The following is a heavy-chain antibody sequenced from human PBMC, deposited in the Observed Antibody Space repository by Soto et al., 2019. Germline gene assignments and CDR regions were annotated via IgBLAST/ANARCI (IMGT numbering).Heavy chain of an antibody. V-gene: IGHV1-69*01. Sequence: QVQLVQSGAEVKKPGSSVKVSCKASGGTFSSYAISWVRQAPGQGLEWMGGIIPIFGTANYAQKFQGRVTITEDESTSTAYMELSSLRSEDTAVYYCARDLGIAAAGGLGPFDPWGQGTLVTVSS. D-gene: IGHD6-13*01. CDR2: IIPIFGTA. J-gene: IGHJ5*02. CDR3: ARDLGIAAAGGLGPFDP. CDR1: GGTFSSYA.